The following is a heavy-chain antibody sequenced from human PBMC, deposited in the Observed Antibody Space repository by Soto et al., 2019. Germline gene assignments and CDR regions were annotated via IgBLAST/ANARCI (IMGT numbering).Heavy chain of an antibody. J-gene: IGHJ3*02. D-gene: IGHD3-3*01. CDR1: GGTFSSYA. CDR3: ARDSGVARITIFGVVTPDAFDI. CDR2: IIPIFGTA. Sequence: QVQLVQSGAEVKKPGSSVKVSCKASGGTFSSYAISWVRQAPGQGLEWMGGIIPIFGTANYAQKFQGRVTITADESTSTAYMKLSSLRSEDTAVYYCARDSGVARITIFGVVTPDAFDIWGQGTMVTVSS. V-gene: IGHV1-69*01.